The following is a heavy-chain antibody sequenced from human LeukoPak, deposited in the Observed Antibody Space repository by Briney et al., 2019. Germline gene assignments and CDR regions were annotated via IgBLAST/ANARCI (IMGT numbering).Heavy chain of an antibody. D-gene: IGHD2-21*02. CDR1: GGTFSSYA. J-gene: IGHJ3*02. V-gene: IGHV1-69*01. CDR3: ARGGCVGDCYPYDAFDI. CDR2: FIPIFGTA. Sequence: AASGKVSCKASGGTFSSYAISWVRQAPGQGLEWMGGFIPIFGTANYAQKFQGRVTITADESTSTAYMELSSLRSEDTAVYYCARGGCVGDCYPYDAFDIWGQGTMVTVSS.